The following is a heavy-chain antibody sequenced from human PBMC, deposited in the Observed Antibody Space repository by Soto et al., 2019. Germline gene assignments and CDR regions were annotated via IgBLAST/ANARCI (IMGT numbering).Heavy chain of an antibody. D-gene: IGHD3-22*01. J-gene: IGHJ4*02. CDR2: IIPIFGTA. Sequence: SVKVSCKASGGTFSSYAISWVRQAPGQGLEWMGGIIPIFGTANYAQKFQGRVTITADESTSTAYMELSSLRSEDTAVYYCASSNYYDSSGYYFNWGQGTLVTVSS. CDR1: GGTFSSYA. V-gene: IGHV1-69*13. CDR3: ASSNYYDSSGYYFN.